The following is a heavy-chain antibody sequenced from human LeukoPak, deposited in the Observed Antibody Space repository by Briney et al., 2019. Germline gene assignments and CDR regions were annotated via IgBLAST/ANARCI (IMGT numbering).Heavy chain of an antibody. CDR3: ARGSAWAAAGTMYNWFDP. D-gene: IGHD6-13*01. CDR1: GGSFSGYY. J-gene: IGHJ5*02. Sequence: PSETLSLTCAVYGGSFSGYYWSWIRQPPGKGLEWIGEISHSGSTNYNPSLKSRVTISVDTSKNQFSLKLSSVTAADTAVYYCARGSAWAAAGTMYNWFDPWGQGTLVTVSS. CDR2: ISHSGST. V-gene: IGHV4-34*01.